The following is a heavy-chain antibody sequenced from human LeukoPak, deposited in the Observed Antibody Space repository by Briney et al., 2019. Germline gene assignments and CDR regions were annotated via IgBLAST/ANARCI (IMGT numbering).Heavy chain of an antibody. CDR2: IPYDGSDK. V-gene: IGHV3-30*02. Sequence: PGGSLRLSCAASIFSFSTFGFHWVRQAPGKGLEWVAFIPYDGSDKYYADSVKGRFTVSRDNSKNTLYLHMNSLRVEDTAVYYCAKGLGDYDDFRLGFWGQGTLVTDSS. D-gene: IGHD4-17*01. CDR3: AKGLGDYDDFRLGF. CDR1: IFSFSTFG. J-gene: IGHJ4*02.